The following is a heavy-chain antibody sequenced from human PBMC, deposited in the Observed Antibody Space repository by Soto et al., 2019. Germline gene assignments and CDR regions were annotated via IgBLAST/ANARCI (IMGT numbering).Heavy chain of an antibody. CDR1: GYTFTSYG. CDR2: ISTYNGNT. J-gene: IGHJ6*02. CDR3: GRDLYESVFYYGMDV. D-gene: IGHD3-3*01. Sequence: QVQLMQSGAEVKKPGASVKVSCKASGYTFTSYGISWVRQAPGQGLEWMGWISTYNGNTNYAQKLQGRVTMTTDTSTSTAYMELRSLISDDTAVYYCGRDLYESVFYYGMDVWGQGTTVTVSS. V-gene: IGHV1-18*01.